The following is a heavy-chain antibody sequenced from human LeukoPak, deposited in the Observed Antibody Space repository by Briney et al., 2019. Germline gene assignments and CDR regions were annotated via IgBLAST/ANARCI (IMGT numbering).Heavy chain of an antibody. J-gene: IGHJ4*02. D-gene: IGHD1-26*01. CDR3: ARVRVGAAGYYFDY. CDR2: IYYSGST. V-gene: IGHV4-59*01. Sequence: PSETLSLTCTVSGGSISSYYWSWIRQPPGKGLEWIGYIYYSGSTDYNPSLKSRVTISVDTSKNQFSLKLSSVTAADTAVYYCARVRVGAAGYYFDYWGQGTLVTVSS. CDR1: GGSISSYY.